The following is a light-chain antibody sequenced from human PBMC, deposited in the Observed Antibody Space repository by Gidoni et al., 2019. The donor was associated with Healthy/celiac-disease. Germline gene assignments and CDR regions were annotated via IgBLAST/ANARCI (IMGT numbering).Light chain of an antibody. CDR3: QQYNSWWT. CDR2: KAS. J-gene: IGKJ1*01. V-gene: IGKV1-5*03. CDR1: QSISSW. Sequence: DIQITQSPSTISASVGDRVTISCRASQSISSWLAWYQQKPRKAPNLLIHKASSLESGVPSRFSGSGSGTEFTLTISSLQPDDLATYYCQQYNSWWTFXXXTKVEIK.